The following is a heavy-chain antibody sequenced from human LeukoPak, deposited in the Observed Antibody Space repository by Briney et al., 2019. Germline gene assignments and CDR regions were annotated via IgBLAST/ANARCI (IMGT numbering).Heavy chain of an antibody. CDR3: ARAATVTGRWYFDR. J-gene: IGHJ2*01. CDR2: IDPRNSNS. Sequence: GESLKISCAGSGYTFTSYWISWVRQMPGKGLEWMGWIDPRNSNSKYTPSSQGHVTVSIDKSVTTAYLQWFSLEASDTATYYCARAATVTGRWYFDRWGRGTPVIVSS. CDR1: GYTFTSYW. V-gene: IGHV5-10-1*01. D-gene: IGHD4-17*01.